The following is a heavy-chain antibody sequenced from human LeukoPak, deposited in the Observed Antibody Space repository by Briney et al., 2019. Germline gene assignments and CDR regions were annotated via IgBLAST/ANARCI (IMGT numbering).Heavy chain of an antibody. CDR3: ARGVEYDYVWGSYRPRPYYFDY. J-gene: IGHJ4*02. Sequence: GSPTDSPTSTCYSHTSYGISCVPPAPGQGPECTSRLSAFNGNTNYAQTFQGSVTITADKSTSTAYMQLSSLRSQDTAVYYCARGVEYDYVWGSYRPRPYYFDYWGQGTLVTVSS. D-gene: IGHD3-16*02. CDR2: LSAFNGNT. V-gene: IGHV1-18*01. CDR1: CYSHTSYG.